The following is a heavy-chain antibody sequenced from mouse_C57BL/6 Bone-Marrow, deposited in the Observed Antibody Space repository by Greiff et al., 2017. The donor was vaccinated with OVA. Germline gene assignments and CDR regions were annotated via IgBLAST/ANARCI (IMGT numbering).Heavy chain of an antibody. J-gene: IGHJ3*01. CDR3: TTPYGFAY. CDR1: GFTIKDDY. Sequence: VQLQQSGAELVRPGASVKLSCTASGFTIKDDYMHWVKQRPEQGLEWIGWIDPENGDTEYASKFQGKATITADTSSNTAYLQLSSLTSEDTAVYYCTTPYGFAYWGQGTLVTVSA. D-gene: IGHD1-1*01. CDR2: IDPENGDT. V-gene: IGHV14-4*01.